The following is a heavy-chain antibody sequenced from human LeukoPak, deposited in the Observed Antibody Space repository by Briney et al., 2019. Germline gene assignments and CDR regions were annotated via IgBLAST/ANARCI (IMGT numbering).Heavy chain of an antibody. CDR3: ARDTGYGSGSYSD. J-gene: IGHJ4*02. Sequence: ASVKVSCKASGYTFTGYYMHWVRQAPGQGLEWMGWINPNSGGPNYAQKFQGRVTVTRDTSISTAYMELSRLRSDDTAVYYCARDTGYGSGSYSDWGQGTLVTVSS. D-gene: IGHD3-10*01. CDR1: GYTFTGYY. V-gene: IGHV1-2*02. CDR2: INPNSGGP.